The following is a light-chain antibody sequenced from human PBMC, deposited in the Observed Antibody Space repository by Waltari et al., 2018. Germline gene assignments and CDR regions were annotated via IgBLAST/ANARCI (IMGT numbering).Light chain of an antibody. V-gene: IGKV3-15*01. CDR2: HAS. CDR3: QQYNSWPWT. CDR1: QSISNN. J-gene: IGKJ1*01. Sequence: EIVMTQSPATLSVSPGERASLSCRASQSISNNLAWYQQKPGQAPSLLIHHASTRAPGVPARVSGSGSGTEFTLTISSMQSEDFAVYYCQQYNSWPWTFGQGTKVEIK.